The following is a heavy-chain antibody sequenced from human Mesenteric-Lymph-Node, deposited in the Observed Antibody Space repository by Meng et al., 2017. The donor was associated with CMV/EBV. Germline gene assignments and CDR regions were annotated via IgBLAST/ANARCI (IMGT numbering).Heavy chain of an antibody. CDR2: IYSNNSI. CDR1: GFIVTYNY. V-gene: IGHV3-53*01. Sequence: GGSLRLSCAASGFIVTYNYMNWVRQSPGKGLEWVSVIYSNNSIYAAGSVKGRFTISRDKSKNTVYLQMNSVRAEDTAVYYCVRARRGLGYDNSGLEAFDIWGQGTLVTVSS. D-gene: IGHD3-22*01. J-gene: IGHJ3*02. CDR3: VRARRGLGYDNSGLEAFDI.